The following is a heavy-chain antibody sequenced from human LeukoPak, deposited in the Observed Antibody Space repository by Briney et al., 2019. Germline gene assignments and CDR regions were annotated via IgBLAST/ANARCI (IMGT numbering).Heavy chain of an antibody. Sequence: SVKLSCKASGYTFTGYYMHLMRQAPGQGLEWMGWINANSGDTKYAQKFQGRVTMTRDTSISTAYMELSRLRSDDTAMYYCAREISGYSDYWGQGTLVTVSS. J-gene: IGHJ4*02. CDR1: GYTFTGYY. CDR2: INANSGDT. CDR3: AREISGYSDY. V-gene: IGHV1-2*02. D-gene: IGHD3-22*01.